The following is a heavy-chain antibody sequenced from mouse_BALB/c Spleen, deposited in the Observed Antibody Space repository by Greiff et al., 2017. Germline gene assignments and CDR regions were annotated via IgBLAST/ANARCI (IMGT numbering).Heavy chain of an antibody. CDR3: ATHDYGSRGNY. CDR1: GFTFSSYG. Sequence: EVMLVESGGDLVKPGGSLKLSCAASGFTFSSYGMSWVRQTPDKRLEWVATISSGGSYNYYPDNVKGRFTISRDNAKNNLSQQMSSLKSEETATYYYATHDYGSRGNYWGQGTTLTVSS. D-gene: IGHD1-1*01. J-gene: IGHJ2*01. CDR2: ISSGGSYN. V-gene: IGHV5-6*01.